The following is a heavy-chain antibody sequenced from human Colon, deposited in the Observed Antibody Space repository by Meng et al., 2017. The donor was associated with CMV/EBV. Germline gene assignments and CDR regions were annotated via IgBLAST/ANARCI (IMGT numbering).Heavy chain of an antibody. CDR2: ISNSGSTI. J-gene: IGHJ4*02. V-gene: IGHV3-48*03. CDR3: AKGTMTPAGGSLNYYDS. D-gene: IGHD2-2*01. CDR1: GFTFSSYE. Sequence: GGSLRLSCAASGFTFSSYEMNWVRQAPGKGLEWVSYISNSGSTIYYADSVKGRFTISRDNAKNSLYLQMNSLRAEDTAMYYCAKGTMTPAGGSLNYYDSWGQGTRVTVSS.